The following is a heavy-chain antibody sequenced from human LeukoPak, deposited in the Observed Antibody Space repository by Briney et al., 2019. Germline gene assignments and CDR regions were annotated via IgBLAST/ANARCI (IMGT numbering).Heavy chain of an antibody. CDR2: ISYDGSNK. CDR1: GFTFSSYA. V-gene: IGHV3-30*04. J-gene: IGHJ4*02. CDR3: ARDKSRRNYYDSSGYSYPPYFDY. D-gene: IGHD3-22*01. Sequence: GGSLRLSCAASGFTFSSYAMHWVRQAPGKGLGWVAVISYDGSNKYYADSVKGRFTISRDNSKNTLYLQMNSLRAEDTAVYYCARDKSRRNYYDSSGYSYPPYFDYWGQGTLATVSS.